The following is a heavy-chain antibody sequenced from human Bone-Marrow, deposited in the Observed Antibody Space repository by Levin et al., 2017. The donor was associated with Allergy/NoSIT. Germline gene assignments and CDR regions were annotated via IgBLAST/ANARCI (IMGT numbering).Heavy chain of an antibody. CDR2: ISRYGGKI. V-gene: IGHV3-9*01. CDR1: GFTFDDYA. CDR3: AKDGGYYDSNEDYHYYGMDV. D-gene: IGHD3-22*01. Sequence: PGGSLRLSCAASGFTFDDYAMHWVRQRPGKGLEWVAGISRYGGKIHYADSVKGRFTISRDNAKNSLYLQLGSLRVEDTALYFCAKDGGYYDSNEDYHYYGMDVWGQGTTVTVSS. J-gene: IGHJ6*02.